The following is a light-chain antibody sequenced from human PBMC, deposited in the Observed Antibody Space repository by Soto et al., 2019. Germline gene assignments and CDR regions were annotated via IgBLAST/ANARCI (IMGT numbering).Light chain of an antibody. Sequence: EIVLAQFPGTLSLSPGERATLSCRASQSVSNNYLAWYQQKPGQAPRLLIYGASSRATGIPDRFSGSGSGTDFTLTINRLEPEDFAVYYCQQYGSSPRTFGQGTKVEIK. CDR2: GAS. J-gene: IGKJ1*01. V-gene: IGKV3-20*01. CDR3: QQYGSSPRT. CDR1: QSVSNNY.